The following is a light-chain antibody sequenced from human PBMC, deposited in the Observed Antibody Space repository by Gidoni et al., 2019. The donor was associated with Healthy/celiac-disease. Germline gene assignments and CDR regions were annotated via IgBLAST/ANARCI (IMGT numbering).Light chain of an antibody. CDR1: SGHSSYS. J-gene: IGLJ3*02. CDR2: LNRDGSH. Sequence: QLVLTQSPSVTASLGASVKLTCTSSSGHSSYSIAWQQQQPEKGPRYLMRLNRDGSHSKGDGIPDRFSGSSSGAERYHTIASLQAEDEADYDCQTWGTGIQVFGGGTKLTVL. V-gene: IGLV4-69*01. CDR3: QTWGTGIQV.